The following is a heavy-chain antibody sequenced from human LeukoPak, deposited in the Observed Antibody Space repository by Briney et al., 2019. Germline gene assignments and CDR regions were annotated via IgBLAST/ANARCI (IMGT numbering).Heavy chain of an antibody. CDR3: ARGSSSWLTNDY. V-gene: IGHV4-34*01. D-gene: IGHD6-13*01. CDR2: INHSGST. CDR1: GGSFSGYY. Sequence: SETLSLTCAVYGGSFSGYYWSWIRQPPGKGLEWIGEINHSGSTNYNPSLKSRVTISVDTSKNQFSLKLSSVTAAGTAVYYCARGSSSWLTNDYWGQGTLVTVSS. J-gene: IGHJ4*02.